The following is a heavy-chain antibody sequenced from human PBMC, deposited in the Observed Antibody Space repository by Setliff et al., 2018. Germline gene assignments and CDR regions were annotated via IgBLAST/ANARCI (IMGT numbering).Heavy chain of an antibody. Sequence: SETLSLTCGVSGGGGSFSAYYWSWIRQPPGKGLEWIGEISPGGSTIYNPSLRSRFTISRDNAKSSLYLQMNSLRAEDTAVYYCARDQGGYGYRAFDSWGQGALVTVSS. CDR1: GGGGSFSAYY. CDR2: ISPGGST. CDR3: ARDQGGYGYRAFDS. J-gene: IGHJ4*02. V-gene: IGHV4-34*01. D-gene: IGHD3-16*01.